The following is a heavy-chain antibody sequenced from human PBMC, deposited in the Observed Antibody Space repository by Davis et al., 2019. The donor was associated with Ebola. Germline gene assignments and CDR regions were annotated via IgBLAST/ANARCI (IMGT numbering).Heavy chain of an antibody. CDR3: ARGITVFGVVSHFDF. D-gene: IGHD3-3*01. Sequence: AASVKVSCKASGYTFTSYGISWVRQAPGQGLEWMGWISAYNGNTNYAQKLQGRVTMTTDTSTSTAYMELRSLRSDDTAVYYCARGITVFGVVSHFDFWGQGTLVTASS. CDR2: ISAYNGNT. V-gene: IGHV1-18*01. CDR1: GYTFTSYG. J-gene: IGHJ4*02.